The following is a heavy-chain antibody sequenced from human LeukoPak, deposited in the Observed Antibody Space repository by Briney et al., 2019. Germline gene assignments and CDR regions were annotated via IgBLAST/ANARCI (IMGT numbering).Heavy chain of an antibody. J-gene: IGHJ3*02. Sequence: ASVKVSCKASGYTFTSYYMHWVRQAPGQGLEWMGIINPSGGSTSYAQKFQGRVTMTRDTSTSTAYMELSRLRSDDTAVYYCATSGYAYGALDIWGQGTMVTVSS. D-gene: IGHD5-18*01. CDR2: INPSGGST. CDR1: GYTFTSYY. V-gene: IGHV1-46*01. CDR3: ATSGYAYGALDI.